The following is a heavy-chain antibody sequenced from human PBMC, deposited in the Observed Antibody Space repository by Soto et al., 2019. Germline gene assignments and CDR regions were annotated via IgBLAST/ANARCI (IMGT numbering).Heavy chain of an antibody. Sequence: QVQLVQSGAEVKKPGASVKVSCKASGFSFSNYGISWLRQAPGQGLEWMGWISGYNGNTNYAQKCQGRVTMTTDTSTSTAYMELRSLRSDDTAVFYCAKGTWYYDSSGYYSFDNWGQGTLVTVSS. J-gene: IGHJ4*02. CDR3: AKGTWYYDSSGYYSFDN. CDR1: GFSFSNYG. D-gene: IGHD3-22*01. CDR2: ISGYNGNT. V-gene: IGHV1-18*01.